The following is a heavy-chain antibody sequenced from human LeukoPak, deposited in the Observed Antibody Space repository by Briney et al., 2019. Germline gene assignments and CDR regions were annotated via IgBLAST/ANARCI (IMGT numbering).Heavy chain of an antibody. CDR1: GYTLTTDG. CDR3: ARRHSHKYSSSWYDY. D-gene: IGHD6-13*01. J-gene: IGHJ4*02. Sequence: ASVKVSCKASGYTLTTDGINWVRQATGQGLEWMGWMNPNSGNTGYAQKFQGRVTITRNTSISTAYMELSSLRSEDTAVYYCARRHSHKYSSSWYDYWGQGTLVTVSS. V-gene: IGHV1-8*03. CDR2: MNPNSGNT.